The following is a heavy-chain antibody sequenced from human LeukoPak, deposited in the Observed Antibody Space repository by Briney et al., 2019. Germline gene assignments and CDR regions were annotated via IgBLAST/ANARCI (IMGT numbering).Heavy chain of an antibody. Sequence: GGSLRLSCAASGFTFSSCAMSWVRQAPGKGLEWVSAISGSGGSTYYADSVKGRFTISRDNSKNTLYLQMNSLRAEDTAVYYCAKVEQWLVQAGVDYWGQGTLVTVSS. D-gene: IGHD6-19*01. CDR1: GFTFSSCA. CDR3: AKVEQWLVQAGVDY. CDR2: ISGSGGST. V-gene: IGHV3-23*01. J-gene: IGHJ4*02.